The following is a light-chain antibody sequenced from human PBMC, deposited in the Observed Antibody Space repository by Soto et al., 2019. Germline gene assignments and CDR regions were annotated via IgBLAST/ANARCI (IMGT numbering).Light chain of an antibody. V-gene: IGKV3-11*01. J-gene: IGKJ5*01. CDR1: QSVGNY. CDR2: DAS. Sequence: EIVLTQSPATLSLSPGERATLSCRASQSVGNYLAWYQQRPGQAPRLLIYDASNRATGIPARFSGSGSGTDFTLTVSSLESEDCEGYYCLQRGGWHPGATFGQGTRLEIK. CDR3: LQRGGWHPGAT.